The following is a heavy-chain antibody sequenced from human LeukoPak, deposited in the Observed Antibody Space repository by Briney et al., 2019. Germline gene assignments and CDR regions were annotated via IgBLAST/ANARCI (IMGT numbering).Heavy chain of an antibody. CDR2: ISSSSSTI. CDR3: AKNQGDSSSWYIDY. Sequence: GGSLRLSCAASGFTFSSYSMNWVRQAPGKGLEWVSYISSSSSTIYYADSVKGRFTISRDNSKNTLYLQMNSLRAEDTAVYYCAKNQGDSSSWYIDYWGQGTLVTVSS. D-gene: IGHD6-13*01. CDR1: GFTFSSYS. J-gene: IGHJ4*02. V-gene: IGHV3-48*01.